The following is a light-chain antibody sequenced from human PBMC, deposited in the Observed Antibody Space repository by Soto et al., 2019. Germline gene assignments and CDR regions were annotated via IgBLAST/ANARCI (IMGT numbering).Light chain of an antibody. CDR2: GAS. J-gene: IGKJ5*01. CDR1: QSVSSSY. Sequence: EVVWTQAPCTLSLSPLERATLSFMAIQSVSSSYLSWYQQKPGQAPRLLIYGASSRATGIPDRFSGSGSGTDFTLTISRLEPEDFAVYYCQQYGSSPPITFGQGTRLEIK. CDR3: QQYGSSPPIT. V-gene: IGKV3-20*01.